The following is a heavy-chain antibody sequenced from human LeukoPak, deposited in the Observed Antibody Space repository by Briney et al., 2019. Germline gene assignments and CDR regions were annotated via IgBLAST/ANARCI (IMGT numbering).Heavy chain of an antibody. CDR2: ISYDGSNK. CDR1: GFTFSSYA. J-gene: IGHJ4*02. CDR3: ARDRLDYYDSSGYYSPVGYFDY. D-gene: IGHD3-22*01. V-gene: IGHV3-30*04. Sequence: GGSLRLSCAASGFTFSSYAMHWVRQAPGKGLEWVAVISYDGSNKYYADSVKGRFTISRDNSKNTLYLQMNSLRAEDTAVYYCARDRLDYYDSSGYYSPVGYFDYWGQGTLVTVSS.